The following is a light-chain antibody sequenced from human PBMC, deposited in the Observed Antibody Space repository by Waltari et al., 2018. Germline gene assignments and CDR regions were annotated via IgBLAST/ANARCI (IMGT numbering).Light chain of an antibody. V-gene: IGKV1-39*01. J-gene: IGKJ1*01. CDR2: AAS. Sequence: DIQMTQSPSSLSASVGDRVLITCRASQYINNYLNWYQQKPGKAPYLLIYAASTLHVGVPSRFSGRGSGTEFTLTSSGIQPEDIAAYYCQQIYSAPRMFGQGTKVEVK. CDR1: QYINNY. CDR3: QQIYSAPRM.